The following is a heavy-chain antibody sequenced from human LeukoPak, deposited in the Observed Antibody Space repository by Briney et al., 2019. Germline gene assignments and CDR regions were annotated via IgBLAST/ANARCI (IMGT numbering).Heavy chain of an antibody. V-gene: IGHV4-34*01. CDR2: INHSGST. D-gene: IGHD5-12*01. CDR1: GGSFSGYY. CDR3: ARRKDRRYSGYDFPYGFDY. J-gene: IGHJ4*02. Sequence: SETLSLTCAVYGGSFSGYYWGWIRQPPGKGLEWIGEINHSGSTNYNPSLKSRVTISVDTSKNQFSLKLSSVTAADTAVYYCARRKDRRYSGYDFPYGFDYWGQGTLVTVSS.